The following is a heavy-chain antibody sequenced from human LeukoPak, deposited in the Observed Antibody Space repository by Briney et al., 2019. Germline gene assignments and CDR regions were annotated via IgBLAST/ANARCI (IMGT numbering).Heavy chain of an antibody. J-gene: IGHJ4*02. Sequence: ASVKVSCKSSGYTFTSYYVHWVRQAPGQGLEWMGIINPSGGSTSYAQRFQGRATLTRDTSTSTVYMELSSLRSEDTAVYYCARDRDSSSWFVDYWDQGTLVTVSS. CDR2: INPSGGST. CDR1: GYTFTSYY. D-gene: IGHD6-13*01. CDR3: ARDRDSSSWFVDY. V-gene: IGHV1-46*01.